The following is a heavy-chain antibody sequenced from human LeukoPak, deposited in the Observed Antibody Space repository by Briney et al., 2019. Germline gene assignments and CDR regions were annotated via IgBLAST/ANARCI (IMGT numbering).Heavy chain of an antibody. CDR3: ATDLPAAADVAVFDI. J-gene: IGHJ3*02. V-gene: IGHV1-24*01. Sequence: ASVKVSCKVSGYTLTELSMHWVRQAPGKGLEWMGGFDPEDGETIYAQKFQGRVTMTEDTSTDTTYMELSSLRSEDTAVYYCATDLPAAADVAVFDIWGQGTMVTVSS. CDR2: FDPEDGET. CDR1: GYTLTELS. D-gene: IGHD6-13*01.